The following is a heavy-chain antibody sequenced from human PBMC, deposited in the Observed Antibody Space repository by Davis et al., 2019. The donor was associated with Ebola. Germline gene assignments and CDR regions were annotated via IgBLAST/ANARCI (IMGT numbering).Heavy chain of an antibody. D-gene: IGHD2-15*01. V-gene: IGHV4-59*01. J-gene: IGHJ4*02. CDR2: IYYSGST. Sequence: GSLRLSCIVSGDSISSYYWTWIRQPPGKGLEWIGCIYYSGSTNYNPSLKSRVTISVDTSKNQFSLKLSSVTAADTAVYYCARCSGRSCYSPLDSWGQGTLVTVSS. CDR1: GDSISSYY. CDR3: ARCSGRSCYSPLDS.